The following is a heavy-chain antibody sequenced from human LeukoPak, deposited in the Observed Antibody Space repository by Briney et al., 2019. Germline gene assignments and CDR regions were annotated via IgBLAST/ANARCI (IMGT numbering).Heavy chain of an antibody. J-gene: IGHJ4*02. CDR2: ISGSGDNT. D-gene: IGHD6-6*01. V-gene: IGHV3-23*01. CDR3: TYSSSSVDY. CDR1: GFTFSSYA. Sequence: GGSLRLSCAASGFTFSSYAMSWVRQVPGKGLEWVSVISGSGDNTYYADSVKGRFTISRDNSKNTLYLQMNSLRAEDTAVYYCTYSSSSVDYWGQGTLVTVSS.